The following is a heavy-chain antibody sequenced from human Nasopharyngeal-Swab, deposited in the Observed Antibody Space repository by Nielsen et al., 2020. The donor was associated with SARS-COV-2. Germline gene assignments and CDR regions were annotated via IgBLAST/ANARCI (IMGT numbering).Heavy chain of an antibody. Sequence: GGSLRLSCAASGSTFSSYGMHWVRQAPGKGLEWVAVISYDGSNKYYADSVKGRFTISRDNSKNTLYLQMNSLRAEDTAVYYCANLIFGDAFDIWGQGTMVTVSS. CDR3: ANLIFGDAFDI. V-gene: IGHV3-30*18. CDR1: GSTFSSYG. CDR2: ISYDGSNK. D-gene: IGHD3-3*01. J-gene: IGHJ3*02.